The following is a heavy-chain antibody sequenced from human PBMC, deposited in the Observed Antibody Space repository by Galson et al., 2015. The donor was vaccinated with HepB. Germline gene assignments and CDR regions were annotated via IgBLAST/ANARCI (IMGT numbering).Heavy chain of an antibody. Sequence: SVKVSYKVSGYDVNNYGLRWVQQAPVQGLEWVGWVSGYDGGASYTPKFRGRVNMPTATSTRTAYLEVRSPTSDDTAFYSCARDSRLELHLHNNFSYGMDLWGKGPAVTVSA. CDR3: ARDSRLELHLHNNFSYGMDL. V-gene: IGHV1-18*01. D-gene: IGHD5-24*01. CDR1: GYDVNNYG. CDR2: VSGYDGGA. J-gene: IGHJ6*04.